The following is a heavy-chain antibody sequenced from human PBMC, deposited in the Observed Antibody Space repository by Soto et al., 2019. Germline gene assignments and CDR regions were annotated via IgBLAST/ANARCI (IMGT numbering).Heavy chain of an antibody. CDR3: ARDPLVRGVNDAFDI. CDR2: IWYDGSNK. V-gene: IGHV3-33*01. J-gene: IGHJ3*02. CDR1: GFTFSSYG. Sequence: GGSLRLSCAASGFTFSSYGMHWVRQAPGKGLEWVAVIWYDGSNKYYADSVKGRFTISRDNSKNTLYLQMNSLRAEDTAVYYCARDPLVRGVNDAFDIWGQGTMVTVSS. D-gene: IGHD3-10*01.